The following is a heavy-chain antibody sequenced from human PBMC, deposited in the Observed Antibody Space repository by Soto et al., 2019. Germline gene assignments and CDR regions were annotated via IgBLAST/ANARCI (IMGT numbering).Heavy chain of an antibody. Sequence: ASVKVSCKASGYTFTSYGISWVRQAPGQGLEWMGWMNANNGKTNYAQKIQGRVTKTTNTSTSTAYIELRSLRSEDTAVYYCARGRPGDCSGGSCPFFDYWGQGTVVTVSS. CDR1: GYTFTSYG. V-gene: IGHV1-18*01. CDR2: MNANNGKT. J-gene: IGHJ4*02. D-gene: IGHD2-8*02. CDR3: ARGRPGDCSGGSCPFFDY.